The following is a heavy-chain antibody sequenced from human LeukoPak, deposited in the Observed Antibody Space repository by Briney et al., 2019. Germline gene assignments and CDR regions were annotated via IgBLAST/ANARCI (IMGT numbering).Heavy chain of an antibody. CDR3: TRGLGEHGGVSDR. D-gene: IGHD3-16*01. V-gene: IGHV3-7*01. CDR2: IKHGGSEQ. J-gene: IGHJ5*02. Sequence: GGSLRLSCAASGFIFTSNRMNCVRQAPGKGLEWVANIKHGGSEQIYVDSVKGRFTISRDNAKDSVYLQMNSLRAEDTAVYYCTRGLGEHGGVSDRWGQGTLVIVS. CDR1: GFIFTSNR.